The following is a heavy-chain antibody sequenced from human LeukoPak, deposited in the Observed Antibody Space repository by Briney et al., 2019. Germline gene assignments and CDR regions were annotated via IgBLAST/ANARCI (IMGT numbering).Heavy chain of an antibody. D-gene: IGHD2-2*01. V-gene: IGHV3-7*01. J-gene: IGHJ6*03. CDR2: IKEDGSEK. Sequence: GGSLRLSCEVSGFTFSSYWMSWVRQAPGKGLECVANIKEDGSEKSYVDSVKGRFFISRDNAKNSLFMQMNSLRAEDTAVYYCARDYQPPDNYYFYTDVWGKGTTVTVSS. CDR1: GFTFSSYW. CDR3: ARDYQPPDNYYFYTDV.